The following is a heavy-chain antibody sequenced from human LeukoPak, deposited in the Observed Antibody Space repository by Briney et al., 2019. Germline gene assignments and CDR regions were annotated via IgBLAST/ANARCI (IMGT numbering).Heavy chain of an antibody. J-gene: IGHJ4*02. Sequence: GGSLRLSCAASGFTFSSYEMNWVRQAPGKGLEWLSYSGSSDSTTHYADSVKGRFTISRDNSKNTLYLQMNSLRAEDTAVYYCARETSSSWSEVFLGYFDYWGQGTLVTVSS. V-gene: IGHV3-48*03. CDR2: SGSSDSTT. CDR3: ARETSSSWSEVFLGYFDY. D-gene: IGHD6-13*01. CDR1: GFTFSSYE.